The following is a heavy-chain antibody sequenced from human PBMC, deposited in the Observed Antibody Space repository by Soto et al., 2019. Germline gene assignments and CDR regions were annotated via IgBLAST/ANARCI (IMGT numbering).Heavy chain of an antibody. D-gene: IGHD3-10*01. CDR2: MNPNSGHT. Sequence: QVQLVQSGAEVKKPGASVKVSCKASGYAFTTYDINWVRQATGQGPEWMGWMNPNSGHTVYAQKFQGRVTVTRDTSINTGVMGLRSLLSDGAAVYHCARVSRWFGGDGMDVWGQGNTVSVSS. CDR1: GYAFTTYD. J-gene: IGHJ6*02. V-gene: IGHV1-8*01. CDR3: ARVSRWFGGDGMDV.